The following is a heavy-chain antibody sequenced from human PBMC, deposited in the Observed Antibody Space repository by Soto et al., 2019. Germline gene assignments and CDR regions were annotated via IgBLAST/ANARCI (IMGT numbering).Heavy chain of an antibody. D-gene: IGHD5-12*01. CDR2: VYTSGST. CDR1: GGSISSHY. V-gene: IGHV4-4*07. J-gene: IGHJ6*02. CDR3: ARDRPIVATSGYGMDL. Sequence: QVQLQESGPGLVKPSETLSLTCTVSGGSISSHYWSWIRQPAGKGLEWIGRVYTSGSTNYNPSLKSRVTMSVDTSKNQFSLKLSSVTAADTAVYFCARDRPIVATSGYGMDLWGQGTTVTVSS.